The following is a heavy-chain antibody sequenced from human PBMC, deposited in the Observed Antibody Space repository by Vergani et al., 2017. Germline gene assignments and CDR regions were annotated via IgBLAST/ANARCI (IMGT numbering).Heavy chain of an antibody. J-gene: IGHJ4*02. V-gene: IGHV3-30*02. D-gene: IGHD2-15*01. CDR1: GFPFNSYG. Sequence: QVQLVESGGGVVQPGGSLRLSCAASGFPFNSYGMHCLRQAPGKGLEWVASIRSDESRRYYGDSMEGPFTISRDNSKNSLYLQMQRLRPEDTGVYYCAKEGRGYCSGGTCYPEYWGQGTLVIVSS. CDR2: IRSDESRR. CDR3: AKEGRGYCSGGTCYPEY.